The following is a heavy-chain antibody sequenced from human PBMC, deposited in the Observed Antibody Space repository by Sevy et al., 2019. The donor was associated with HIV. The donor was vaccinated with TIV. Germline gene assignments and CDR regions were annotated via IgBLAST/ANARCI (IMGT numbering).Heavy chain of an antibody. D-gene: IGHD3-22*01. CDR1: GFTFSNAW. CDR3: ATAPGYYDSSPFDY. Sequence: GGSLRLSCAVSGFTFSNAWMNWVRQAPGTGLQWVGLIKGKIDGETTDYAAPVKGRFTISRDDSKNTVYLQMNSLKTEDTAVYYCATAPGYYDSSPFDYWGPGTLVTVSS. V-gene: IGHV3-15*01. CDR2: IKGKIDGETT. J-gene: IGHJ4*02.